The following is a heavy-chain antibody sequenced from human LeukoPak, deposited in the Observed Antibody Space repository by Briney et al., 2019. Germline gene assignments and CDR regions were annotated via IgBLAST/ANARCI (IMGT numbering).Heavy chain of an antibody. CDR3: ARVWAQDPKPAFDI. V-gene: IGHV4-38-2*01. CDR1: GYSISSCYY. CDR2: FHHSGST. Sequence: SETLSLTCAVSGYSISSCYYWGWIRQSPGRGLEWIGTFHHSGSTYYNPSLKSRVTISVDTSKNQFALKLSSVAAADTAVYYCARVWAQDPKPAFDIWGQGTMVTVSS. D-gene: IGHD3-16*01. J-gene: IGHJ3*02.